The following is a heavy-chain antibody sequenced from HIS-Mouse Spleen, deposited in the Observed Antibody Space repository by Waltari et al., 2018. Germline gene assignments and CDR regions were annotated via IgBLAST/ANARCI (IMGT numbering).Heavy chain of an antibody. CDR3: ATKGDPGWYFDL. V-gene: IGHV1-8*01. CDR2: MNPNSGNT. Sequence: QVQLVQSGAEVKKPGASVKVSGKASGYTFTSYDLNWVRQATGQGLEWMGWMNPNSGNTGYAQKFQGRVTMTRNTSISTAYMELSSLRSEDTAVYYCATKGDPGWYFDLWGRGTLVTVSS. J-gene: IGHJ2*01. D-gene: IGHD3-10*01. CDR1: GYTFTSYD.